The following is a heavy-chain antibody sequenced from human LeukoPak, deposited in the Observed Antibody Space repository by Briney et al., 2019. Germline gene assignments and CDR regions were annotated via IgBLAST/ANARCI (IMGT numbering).Heavy chain of an antibody. J-gene: IGHJ3*02. CDR2: IYYSGST. D-gene: IGHD6-19*01. Sequence: SGTLSLTCTVSGGSISSSSYYWGWIRQPPGKGLEWIGSIYYSGSTYYNPSLKSRVTISVDTSKNQFSLKLSSVTAADTAVYYCARDLRNSGWPGADAFDIWGQGTMVTVSS. CDR1: GGSISSSSYY. CDR3: ARDLRNSGWPGADAFDI. V-gene: IGHV4-39*07.